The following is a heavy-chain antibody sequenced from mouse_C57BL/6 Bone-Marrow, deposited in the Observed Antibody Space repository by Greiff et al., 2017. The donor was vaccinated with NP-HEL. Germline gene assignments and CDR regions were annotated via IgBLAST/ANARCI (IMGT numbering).Heavy chain of an antibody. CDR3: ARDPFYYYGSSHTDY. J-gene: IGHJ2*01. Sequence: EVQGVESGGGLVKPGGSLKLSCAASGFTFSSYAMSWVRQTPEKRLEWVATISDGGSYTYYPDNVKGRFTISRDNAKNHLYLQMSHLKSEDTAMYYCARDPFYYYGSSHTDYWGQGTTLTVSS. V-gene: IGHV5-4*01. D-gene: IGHD1-1*01. CDR1: GFTFSSYA. CDR2: ISDGGSYT.